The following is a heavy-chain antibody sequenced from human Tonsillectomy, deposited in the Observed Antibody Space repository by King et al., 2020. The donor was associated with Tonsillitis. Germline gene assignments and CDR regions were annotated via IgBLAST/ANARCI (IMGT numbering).Heavy chain of an antibody. CDR2: ITPSGNTT. Sequence: HVQLVESGGGXVKPGGSLRLSCAASGFTFSDYYMTWIRQAPGKGLEWLLYITPSGNTTYYADSVKGRFTVSRDNTKNSLYLQMTSLRGEDTAVYYCARDEGVTIDYWGHGTLVTVSS. CDR1: GFTFSDYY. D-gene: IGHD1-26*01. J-gene: IGHJ4*01. CDR3: ARDEGVTIDY. V-gene: IGHV3-11*01.